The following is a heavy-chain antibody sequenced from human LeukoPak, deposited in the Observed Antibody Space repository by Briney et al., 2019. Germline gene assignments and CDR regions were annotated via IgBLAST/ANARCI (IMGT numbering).Heavy chain of an antibody. V-gene: IGHV3-23*01. CDR1: GLTFSSYA. CDR2: ISGSGGST. J-gene: IGHJ4*02. Sequence: GGSLRLSRAASGLTFSSYAMSWVRQAPGKGLEWVSVISGSGGSTYYADSVKGRFTISRDNSKNTLYLQMNSLRAEDTAVYYCAKDKTKLDYWGQGTLVTVSS. CDR3: AKDKTKLDY.